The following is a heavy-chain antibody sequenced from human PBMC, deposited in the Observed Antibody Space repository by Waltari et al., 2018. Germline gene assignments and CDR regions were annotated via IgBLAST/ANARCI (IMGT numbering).Heavy chain of an antibody. CDR2: IRSKAYGVTT. Sequence: EVQLVESGGGLVQPGRSLRLSCTASGFNIGDNAMSWVRQAPGKGLEWVSFIRSKAYGVTTEYAASVKGRFTISRDDSKRIVYLQINSLKAEDTAIYYCTRAYYSGWSDWGQGTLVTVSS. CDR1: GFNIGDNA. J-gene: IGHJ4*02. CDR3: TRAYYSGWSD. V-gene: IGHV3-49*04. D-gene: IGHD6-19*01.